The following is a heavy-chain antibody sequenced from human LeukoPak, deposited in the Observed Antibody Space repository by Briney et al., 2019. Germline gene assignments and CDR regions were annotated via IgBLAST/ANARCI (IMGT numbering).Heavy chain of an antibody. V-gene: IGHV4-39*01. D-gene: IGHD2-15*01. Sequence: TSETLSLTCTVSGGSISSSSYYWGWIRQPPGKGLEWIGSIYYSGSTYYNPSLKSRVTISVDTSKNQFSLKLSSVTAADTAVYYCARHGAYCSGGSCPNWFDPWGQGTLVTVSS. CDR3: ARHGAYCSGGSCPNWFDP. J-gene: IGHJ5*02. CDR2: IYYSGST. CDR1: GGSISSSSYY.